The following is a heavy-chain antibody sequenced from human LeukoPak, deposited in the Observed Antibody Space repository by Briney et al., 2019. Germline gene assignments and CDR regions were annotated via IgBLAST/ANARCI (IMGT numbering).Heavy chain of an antibody. CDR2: IWYDGSNK. Sequence: GGSLRLSCAASGFTFSSYGMHWVRQAPGKGLEWVAVIWYDGSNKYYGDSVKGRFTISRDNSKNTLYLQMNSLRAEDTAVYYCAREGDDYYDSSGYLGYWGQGTLVTVSS. D-gene: IGHD3-22*01. CDR1: GFTFSSYG. J-gene: IGHJ4*02. CDR3: AREGDDYYDSSGYLGY. V-gene: IGHV3-33*01.